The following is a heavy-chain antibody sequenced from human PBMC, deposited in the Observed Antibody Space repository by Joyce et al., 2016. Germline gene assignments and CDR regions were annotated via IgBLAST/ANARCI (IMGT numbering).Heavy chain of an antibody. D-gene: IGHD6-25*01. V-gene: IGHV3-30*18. CDR2: ISYDGIYK. Sequence: QVQLVESGGGVVQPGRSLRLSCAASGLTLSNYGVHWVRQDPGKGLEWVTVISYDGIYKYYAESVKGRFTISRDNSKNTVFLEMNSLRTEDTAVYYCAKILTATYSSGWFLDYWGQGTLVTVSS. J-gene: IGHJ4*02. CDR3: AKILTATYSSGWFLDY. CDR1: GLTLSNYG.